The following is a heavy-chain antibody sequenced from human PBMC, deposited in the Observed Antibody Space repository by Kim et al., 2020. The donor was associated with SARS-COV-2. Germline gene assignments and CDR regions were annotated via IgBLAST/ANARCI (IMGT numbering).Heavy chain of an antibody. J-gene: IGHJ4*02. V-gene: IGHV4-59*13. Sequence: SETLSLTCTVSGGSISSYYWSWLRQPPGKGLELIGYIYYTGSTNYNPSLKSRGTISVDTSKNQFSPKLISVTAADTAVYYCARVSTGVDYWGQGTLVTVSS. D-gene: IGHD3-10*01. CDR3: ARVSTGVDY. CDR1: GGSISSYY. CDR2: IYYTGST.